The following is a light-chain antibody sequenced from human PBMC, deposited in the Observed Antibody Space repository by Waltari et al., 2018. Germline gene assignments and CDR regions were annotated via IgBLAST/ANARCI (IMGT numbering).Light chain of an antibody. V-gene: IGKV1-39*01. CDR2: KAS. CDR3: QHGYGTPWT. J-gene: IGKJ1*01. Sequence: DIQMTQSPSSLSASVGDRVTITCRPSENVNNYLNWYQQKPGKAPKLLIYKASTLQSGVPSRFSGSGSGTDYTFTISSLQSEDVATYYCQHGYGTPWTFGQGTKVEIK. CDR1: ENVNNY.